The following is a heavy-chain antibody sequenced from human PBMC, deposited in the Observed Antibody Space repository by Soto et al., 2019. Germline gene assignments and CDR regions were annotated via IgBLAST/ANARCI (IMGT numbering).Heavy chain of an antibody. CDR1: GGSISSGDYY. D-gene: IGHD3-16*02. CDR2: IYYSGST. J-gene: IGHJ2*01. V-gene: IGHV4-30-4*01. Sequence: QVQLQESGPGLVKPSQTLSLTCTVPGGSISSGDYYWSWIRQPPGKGLEWIGYIYYSGSTNYNPSLSSRVTISVDTSKNQFSLHLSSVTAAATAVYYCARIVESGYTIDFDLWGRGTLVTVSS. CDR3: ARIVESGYTIDFDL.